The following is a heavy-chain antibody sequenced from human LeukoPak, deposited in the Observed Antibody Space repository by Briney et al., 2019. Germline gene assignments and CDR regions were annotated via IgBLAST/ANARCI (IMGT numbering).Heavy chain of an antibody. CDR2: ISSSGSTI. V-gene: IGHV3-48*04. D-gene: IGHD3-10*02. Sequence: GGSLRLSCAASEFTFSSYTMNWVRQAPGKGLEWVSYISSSGSTIYYADSVKGRFTISRDNAKNSLYLQMNSLRAEDTAVYYCAELGITMIGGVWGKGTTVTISS. CDR1: EFTFSSYT. J-gene: IGHJ6*04. CDR3: AELGITMIGGV.